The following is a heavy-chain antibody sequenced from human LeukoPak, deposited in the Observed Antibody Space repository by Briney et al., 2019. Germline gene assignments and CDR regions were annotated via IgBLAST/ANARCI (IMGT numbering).Heavy chain of an antibody. CDR3: ARIVLTPPYGMDV. V-gene: IGHV3-21*01. Sequence: GGSLRLSCVTSRFTFSSYSMTWVRRAPGTGLEWVSSISFGGGHIFYTDSVKGRFTIFRDDSKNSLYLEMNSLRAEDTAVYFCARIVLTPPYGMDVWGQGTTVTVSS. CDR1: RFTFSSYS. CDR2: ISFGGGHI. D-gene: IGHD2/OR15-2a*01. J-gene: IGHJ6*02.